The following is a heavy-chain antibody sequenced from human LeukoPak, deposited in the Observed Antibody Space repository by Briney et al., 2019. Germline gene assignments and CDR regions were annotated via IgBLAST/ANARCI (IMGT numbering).Heavy chain of an antibody. V-gene: IGHV3-15*01. J-gene: IGHJ4*02. CDR2: IKSKTDGGTT. Sequence: PGGSLRLSCAASGFTFSNAWMSWVRQAPGKGLEWGGRIKSKTDGGTTDYAAPVKGRFTISRDDSKNTLYLQMNSLKTEDTAVYYCTTTSIAVAGPFDYWGQGTLVTVSS. D-gene: IGHD6-19*01. CDR3: TTTSIAVAGPFDY. CDR1: GFTFSNAW.